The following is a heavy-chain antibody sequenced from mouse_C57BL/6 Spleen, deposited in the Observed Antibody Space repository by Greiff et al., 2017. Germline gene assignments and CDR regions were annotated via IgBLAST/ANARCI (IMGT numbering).Heavy chain of an antibody. J-gene: IGHJ2*01. Sequence: QVQLKESGAELVRPGASVTLSCKASGYTFTDYDMHWVKQTPVHGLEWIGAIDPETGGTAYNQKFKGKAILTADKSSSTAYMELRSLTSEDSAVYYCTPNWGYFDYWGQGTTLTVSS. CDR2: IDPETGGT. CDR3: TPNWGYFDY. D-gene: IGHD4-1*01. V-gene: IGHV1-15*01. CDR1: GYTFTDYD.